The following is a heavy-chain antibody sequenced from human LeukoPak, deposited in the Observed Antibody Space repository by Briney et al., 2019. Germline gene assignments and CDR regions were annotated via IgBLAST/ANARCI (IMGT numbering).Heavy chain of an antibody. J-gene: IGHJ4*02. Sequence: SQTLSLTCGVSGGSISSGGYSWSWIRQPPGKGLEWLGEINRGGNTNYSPSLKSRVTISVDTSRNQFSLKLSSVTAADTAVYYCARGRGSGSYYYDWGQGTLVTVSS. CDR2: INRGGNT. D-gene: IGHD1-26*01. V-gene: IGHV4-30-2*01. CDR3: ARGRGSGSYYYD. CDR1: GGSISSGGYS.